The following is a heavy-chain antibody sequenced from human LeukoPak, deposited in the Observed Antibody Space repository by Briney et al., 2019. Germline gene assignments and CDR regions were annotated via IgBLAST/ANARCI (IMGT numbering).Heavy chain of an antibody. CDR3: ARELFDFDY. CDR2: ISSGGTTI. Sequence: PGGSLRLSCAASGFTFSSYEMNWVRQAPGKGLEWVSYISSGGTTIYYADSVKGRFTISRDNAKNSLYLQMNSLRAEDTAIYYCARELFDFDYWGQGTLVTVSS. V-gene: IGHV3-48*03. CDR1: GFTFSSYE. J-gene: IGHJ4*02. D-gene: IGHD3-10*01.